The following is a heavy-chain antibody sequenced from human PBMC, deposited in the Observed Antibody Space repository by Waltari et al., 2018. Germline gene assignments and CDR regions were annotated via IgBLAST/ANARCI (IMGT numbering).Heavy chain of an antibody. D-gene: IGHD3-3*01. Sequence: QVQLQESGQGLVKPSETLSLTCTVSGGSISSYYWSWIRQPPGKGLEWIGYIYYSGSTNYNPSLKSRVTISVDTSKNQFSLKLSSVTAADTAVYYCAREGKSDPYDFWSGYFAFDIWGQGTMVTVSS. CDR1: GGSISSYY. V-gene: IGHV4-59*01. J-gene: IGHJ3*02. CDR3: AREGKSDPYDFWSGYFAFDI. CDR2: IYYSGST.